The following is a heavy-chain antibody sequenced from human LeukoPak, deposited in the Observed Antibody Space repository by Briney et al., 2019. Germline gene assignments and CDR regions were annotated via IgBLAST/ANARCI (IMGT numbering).Heavy chain of an antibody. J-gene: IGHJ5*02. D-gene: IGHD1-7*01. V-gene: IGHV3-23*01. Sequence: GGSLRLSCTASGFTFSSYAMSWVRQAPGKGLEWVSTIRGSGGTTYYADSVKGRFTISRDNSKNTLYLQMSSLRADGTAIYYCAKGGTGSTDWFDPWGRGTLVTVSS. CDR1: GFTFSSYA. CDR2: IRGSGGTT. CDR3: AKGGTGSTDWFDP.